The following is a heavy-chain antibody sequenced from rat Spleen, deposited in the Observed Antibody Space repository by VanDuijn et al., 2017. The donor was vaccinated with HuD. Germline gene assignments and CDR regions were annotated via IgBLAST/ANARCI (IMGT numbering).Heavy chain of an antibody. Sequence: EVQLVESGGDLVQPGRSLKLTCAASGFTFSHYGMAWVRQAPTKGLEWVATLSYDGHTTYYRDSVKGRFTISRDIAKSTLYLQLDSLRSEDTATYYCTTDTFYDGTYYPGGFDYWGQGVMVTVSS. J-gene: IGHJ2*01. CDR2: LSYDGHTT. CDR3: TTDTFYDGTYYPGGFDY. D-gene: IGHD1-12*02. V-gene: IGHV5-29*01. CDR1: GFTFSHYG.